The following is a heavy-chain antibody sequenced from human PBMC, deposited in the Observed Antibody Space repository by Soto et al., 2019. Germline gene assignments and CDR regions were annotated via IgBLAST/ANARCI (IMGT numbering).Heavy chain of an antibody. V-gene: IGHV3-48*02. J-gene: IGHJ6*02. Sequence: EVQLVESGGGLVQHGGSLRLSCAASGFIFSSYSLNWVRQAQGKGLEWVSYISSSGNSLYYADSVKGRLTISRDNAKNSLYLQMNSLRDEDTAVYYCVRGVYEGVEWLSRAGMDVWGQGTTVTVSS. CDR2: ISSSGNSL. CDR1: GFIFSSYS. CDR3: VRGVYEGVEWLSRAGMDV. D-gene: IGHD3-3*01.